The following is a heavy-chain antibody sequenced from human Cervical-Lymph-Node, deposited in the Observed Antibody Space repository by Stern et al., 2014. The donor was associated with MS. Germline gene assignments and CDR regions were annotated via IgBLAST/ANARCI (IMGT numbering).Heavy chain of an antibody. CDR1: GFTFCTYA. Sequence: MKMVESGGGVVQPGRSLSLSFGFSGFTFCTYATHWVRQAPGKGLEGVAFVSYDGTQRNSTDSVKARFTISRDNSKNTLYLHMNSLRDEDTAVYFCARGGRGVGLEYWGQGALVTVSS. D-gene: IGHD3-10*01. CDR2: VSYDGTQR. CDR3: ARGGRGVGLEY. J-gene: IGHJ4*02. V-gene: IGHV3-30-3*01.